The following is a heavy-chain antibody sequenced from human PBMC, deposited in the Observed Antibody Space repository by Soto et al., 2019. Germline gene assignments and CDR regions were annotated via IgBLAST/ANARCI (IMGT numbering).Heavy chain of an antibody. CDR1: KVIFSEYY. D-gene: IGHD2-2*01. CDR2: ISSGSSYT. J-gene: IGHJ6*02. CDR3: ARQGACSSTSCPAYYYYYAMDV. Sequence: QVQLVESGGGLVKPGGSLRLSCAASKVIFSEYYMSWIRQAPGKGLEWVSYISSGSSYTNYADSVKGRFTIPRDNAKNSLYLQMNSLRAEDTAVYFCARQGACSSTSCPAYYYYYAMDVWGQGTTVTVSS. V-gene: IGHV3-11*06.